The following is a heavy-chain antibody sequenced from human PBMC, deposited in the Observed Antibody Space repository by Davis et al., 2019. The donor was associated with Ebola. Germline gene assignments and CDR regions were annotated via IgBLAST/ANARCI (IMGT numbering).Heavy chain of an antibody. CDR2: ISYDGSNK. CDR3: AREADWYCSGGSCWGAHFDY. CDR1: GFTFSSYA. V-gene: IGHV3-30-3*01. J-gene: IGHJ4*02. Sequence: PGGSLRLSCAASGFTFSSYAMPWVRQAPGKGLEWVAVISYDGSNKYYADSVKGRFTISSDNSKNTLYLQMNSLRAEDTAVYYCAREADWYCSGGSCWGAHFDYWGQGTLVTVSS. D-gene: IGHD2-15*01.